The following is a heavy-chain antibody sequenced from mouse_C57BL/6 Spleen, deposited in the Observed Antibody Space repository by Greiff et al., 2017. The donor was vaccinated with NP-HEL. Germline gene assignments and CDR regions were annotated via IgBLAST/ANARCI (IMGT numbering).Heavy chain of an antibody. CDR2: IDPEDGDT. V-gene: IGHV14-1*01. J-gene: IGHJ3*01. CDR3: TAGGTVTTAY. CDR1: GFTFNDYY. D-gene: IGHD2-2*01. Sequence: VQLQQSGAELVRPGASVKLSCTASGFTFNDYYMHWVKQRPEQGLEWIGRIDPEDGDTEYAPKFQGKATMTADTSSTTAYLQLSSLTSEDSAVYYCTAGGTVTTAYWGKGTLVTVAA.